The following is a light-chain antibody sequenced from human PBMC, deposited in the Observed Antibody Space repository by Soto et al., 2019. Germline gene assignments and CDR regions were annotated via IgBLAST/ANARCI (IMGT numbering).Light chain of an antibody. CDR3: QSYDSSLSGYV. J-gene: IGLJ1*01. Sequence: QSVLTQPPSVSWSPGQRVTISCTGSSSNIGAGYDVHWYQQLPGTAPKVLIYGNSNRPSGVPDRFSGSKSGTSASLAITGLDAEDAADYCCQSYDSSLSGYVFGTGTKVTVL. CDR1: SSNIGAGYD. V-gene: IGLV1-40*01. CDR2: GNS.